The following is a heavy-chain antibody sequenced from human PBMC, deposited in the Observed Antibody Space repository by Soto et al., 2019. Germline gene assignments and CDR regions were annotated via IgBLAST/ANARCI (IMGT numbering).Heavy chain of an antibody. CDR2: ISGSGGST. CDR3: AKDLYDSGGYYAPLAPGYFDY. CDR1: GFTFSSYA. J-gene: IGHJ4*02. D-gene: IGHD3-22*01. Sequence: PGGSLRLSCAASGFTFSSYAMSWVRQAPGKGLGWVSAISGSGGSTYYADSVKGRFTISRDNSKNTLYLQMNSLRAEDTAVYYCAKDLYDSGGYYAPLAPGYFDYGGQGTLVTVSS. V-gene: IGHV3-23*01.